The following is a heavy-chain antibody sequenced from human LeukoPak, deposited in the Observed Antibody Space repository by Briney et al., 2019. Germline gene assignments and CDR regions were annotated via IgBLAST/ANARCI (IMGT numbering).Heavy chain of an antibody. D-gene: IGHD3-22*01. Sequence: PGGSLRLSCAASGFTVSSNYMSWVRQAPGKGLEWVSVIYSGGSTYYADSVKGRFTISRDNSKNTLYLQMNSLRAEDTAVYYCAKGEYYYDPADAFDIWGQGTMVTVSS. J-gene: IGHJ3*02. CDR3: AKGEYYYDPADAFDI. CDR2: IYSGGST. V-gene: IGHV3-66*02. CDR1: GFTVSSNY.